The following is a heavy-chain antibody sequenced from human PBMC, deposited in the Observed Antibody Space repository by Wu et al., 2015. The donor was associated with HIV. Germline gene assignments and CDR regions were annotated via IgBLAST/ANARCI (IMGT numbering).Heavy chain of an antibody. Sequence: QVQLQQWGAGLLKPSETLSLTCTVYGVSFSGYYWSWIRQPPGKGLEWIGEINHSGSTNYNPSLKSRVTISVDTSKQQFPLKLSSVTAADTAVYYCARDSTSVAFDIWGQGTMVTVSS. D-gene: IGHD2-2*01. CDR1: GVSFSGYY. CDR3: ARDSTSVAFDI. J-gene: IGHJ3*02. V-gene: IGHV4-34*01. CDR2: INHSGST.